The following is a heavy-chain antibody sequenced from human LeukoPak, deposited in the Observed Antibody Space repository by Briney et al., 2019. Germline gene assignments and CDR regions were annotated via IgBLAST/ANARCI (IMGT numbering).Heavy chain of an antibody. Sequence: SETLSLTCSVSGGSISSYYWSWIRQPAGKGREWIGRIYSSGSPHYNPSLKRRVTMSVDTSKHQFSLKVNSVTAADTAVYYCARDPYGSASYYYFDSWGQGTLVTVSS. CDR3: ARDPYGSASYYYFDS. V-gene: IGHV4-4*07. CDR1: GGSISSYY. J-gene: IGHJ4*02. D-gene: IGHD3-10*01. CDR2: IYSSGSP.